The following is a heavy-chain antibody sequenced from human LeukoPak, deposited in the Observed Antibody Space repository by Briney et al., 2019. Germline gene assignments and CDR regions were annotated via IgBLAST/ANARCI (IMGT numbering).Heavy chain of an antibody. J-gene: IGHJ3*02. CDR3: ASVGSKDYYDSSGYYYGAFDI. D-gene: IGHD3-22*01. Sequence: SESRSLTCTLAAGSITSGSYYWSWIREPAGKGLERIGRIYVSGSTNYNPSLKCPVTISVDTSKTQSSLKLSSVTAADTDVYYCASVGSKDYYDSSGYYYGAFDIWGQGTMVTVSS. CDR2: IYVSGST. CDR1: AGSITSGSYY. V-gene: IGHV4-61*02.